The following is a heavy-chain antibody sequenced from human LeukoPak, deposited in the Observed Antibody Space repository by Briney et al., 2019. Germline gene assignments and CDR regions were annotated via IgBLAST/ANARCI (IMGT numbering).Heavy chain of an antibody. CDR2: IIHSGST. CDR3: ARGTQQLYDWFDP. D-gene: IGHD6-13*01. Sequence: SETLSLTCTVYGGSFSGYYWNWIRQPPGKGLEWIGEIIHSGSTNYNPSLKSRVTISVDTSKNQFSLKLSSVTAAATAVYFCARGTQQLYDWFDPWGQGTLVTVSS. CDR1: GGSFSGYY. V-gene: IGHV4-34*01. J-gene: IGHJ5*02.